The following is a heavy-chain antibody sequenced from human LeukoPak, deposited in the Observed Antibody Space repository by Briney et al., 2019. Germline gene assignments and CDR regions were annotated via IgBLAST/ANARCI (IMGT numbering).Heavy chain of an antibody. V-gene: IGHV4-61*02. CDR2: IYTSGST. J-gene: IGHJ4*02. Sequence: KPSQTLSLTGTVSGGSISSGSYYWSWIRQPAGKGLEWIGRIYTSGSTNYNPSLKSRVTISVDTSKNQFSLKLSSVTAADTAVYYCARVDLRYCSGGSCPFDYWGQGTLVTVSS. CDR1: GGSISSGSYY. CDR3: ARVDLRYCSGGSCPFDY. D-gene: IGHD2-15*01.